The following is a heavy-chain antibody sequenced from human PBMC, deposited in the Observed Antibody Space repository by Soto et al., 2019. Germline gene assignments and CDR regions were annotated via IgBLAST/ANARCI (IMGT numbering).Heavy chain of an antibody. Sequence: QVQLVESGGGVVQPARSLRLSCAASGFTFSNYGMHWVRQAPGKGLEWVAVIWYDGSEIYYADSVKGRFTISRDNSKKTLYLQMNSLRAEDTAVYYCARDQLARIGVAGSFDYWGQGALVTVSS. V-gene: IGHV3-33*01. D-gene: IGHD6-19*01. CDR3: ARDQLARIGVAGSFDY. CDR2: IWYDGSEI. CDR1: GFTFSNYG. J-gene: IGHJ4*02.